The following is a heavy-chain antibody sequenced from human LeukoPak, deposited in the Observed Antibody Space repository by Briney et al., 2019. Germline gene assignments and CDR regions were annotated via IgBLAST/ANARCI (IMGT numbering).Heavy chain of an antibody. CDR3: ARDLRGSPDR. CDR2: ISPDGSTT. V-gene: IGHV3-74*01. CDR1: GFTFTTFW. J-gene: IGHJ5*02. D-gene: IGHD3-16*01. Sequence: GGSLRLSCAASGFTFTTFWMNWVRQVPGKGLVWVSLISPDGSTTTYADSVKGRFTISRDNAKNTVYLQMNSLRGEDTAVYYCARDLRGSPDRWGQGTLVTVSS.